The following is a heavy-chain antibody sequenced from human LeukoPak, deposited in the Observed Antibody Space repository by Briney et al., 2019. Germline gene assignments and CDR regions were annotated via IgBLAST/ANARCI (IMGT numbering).Heavy chain of an antibody. CDR1: GDTISAYS. J-gene: IGHJ6*03. CDR3: ARVPNYGDYAYYMDV. V-gene: IGHV1-69*06. CDR2: IIPIFGTA. D-gene: IGHD4-17*01. Sequence: SVKVSCKAAGDTISAYSLNWVRQAPGQGLEWMGGIIPIFGTANYAQKFQGRVTITADKSTSTAYMELSSLRSEDTAVYYCARVPNYGDYAYYMDVWGKGTTVTVSS.